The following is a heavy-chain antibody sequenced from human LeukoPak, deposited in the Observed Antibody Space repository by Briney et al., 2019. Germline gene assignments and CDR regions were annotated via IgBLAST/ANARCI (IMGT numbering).Heavy chain of an antibody. CDR3: AKDVVGAINYFDY. V-gene: IGHV3-48*01. D-gene: IGHD1-26*01. Sequence: GGSLRLSCAASGFSFSTYSMNWVRQAPGKGLEWVSYISSSSITIYYADSVKGRFTVSRNNSKNTLYLQMNSLRADDTAVYYCAKDVVGAINYFDYWGQGTLVTVSS. CDR1: GFSFSTYS. J-gene: IGHJ4*02. CDR2: ISSSSITI.